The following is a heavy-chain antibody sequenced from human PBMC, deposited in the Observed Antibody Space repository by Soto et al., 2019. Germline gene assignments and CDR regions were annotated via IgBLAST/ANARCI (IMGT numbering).Heavy chain of an antibody. V-gene: IGHV1-3*01. CDR3: ARESFLEWLLEYNWFDP. CDR1: GYTFTSYA. J-gene: IGHJ5*02. CDR2: INAGNGNT. Sequence: VASVKVSCKASGYTFTSYAMHWVRQAPGQRLEWMGWINAGNGNTKYSQKFQGRVTITRDTSASTAYMELSSLRSEDTAVYYCARESFLEWLLEYNWFDPWGQGTLVTVSS. D-gene: IGHD3-3*01.